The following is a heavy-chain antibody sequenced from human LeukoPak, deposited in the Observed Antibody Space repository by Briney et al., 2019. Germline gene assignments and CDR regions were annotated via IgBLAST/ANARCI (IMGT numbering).Heavy chain of an antibody. CDR1: GNTFFCYY. D-gene: IGHD3-16*02. CDR2: INPNSGVT. V-gene: IGHV1-2*02. CDR3: ALGGSYRHFDN. Sequence: ASVKVSCKASGNTFFCYYVNWVRQAPGQGLEWMGWINPNSGVTNSAQKFQGRVTMTSDTSIITAYMGLRSLRSDDTAVYYCALGGSYRHFDNWGQGTLVTVSS. J-gene: IGHJ4*02.